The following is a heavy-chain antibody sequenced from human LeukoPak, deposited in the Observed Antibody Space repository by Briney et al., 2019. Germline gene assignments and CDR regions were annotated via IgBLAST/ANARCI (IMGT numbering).Heavy chain of an antibody. Sequence: PSETLSLTCTVSGGSITSYYWSWLRQPAGKGLEWIGRIYSSGTTNCNPSLKGRVTMSIDTSKNQFSLKLSSVTAADTAVYYCATLGFSSGYYYYFDHWGQGTLVTVSS. CDR1: GGSITSYY. CDR2: IYSSGTT. D-gene: IGHD3-22*01. CDR3: ATLGFSSGYYYYFDH. V-gene: IGHV4-4*07. J-gene: IGHJ4*02.